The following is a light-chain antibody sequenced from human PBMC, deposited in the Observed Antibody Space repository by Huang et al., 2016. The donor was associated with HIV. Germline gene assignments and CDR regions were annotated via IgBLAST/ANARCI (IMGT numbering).Light chain of an antibody. Sequence: EIVLTQSPATLSLSPGERATLSCRASQSVASYFAWYQQRPGQAPRLLLYDASHRATGIPARFSCGGSGTDFTLTISSLEPEDFAVYYCQQRSNWITFGQGTRLEIK. J-gene: IGKJ5*01. V-gene: IGKV3-11*01. CDR1: QSVASY. CDR3: QQRSNWIT. CDR2: DAS.